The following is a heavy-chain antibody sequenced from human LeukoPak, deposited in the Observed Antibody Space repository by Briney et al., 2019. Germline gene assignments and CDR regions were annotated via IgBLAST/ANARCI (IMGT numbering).Heavy chain of an antibody. CDR2: IIPIFGTA. CDR1: GGTFSSYA. J-gene: IGHJ6*02. D-gene: IGHD1-26*01. CDR3: ARSVGATPEHYYYGMDV. Sequence: SVKVSCKASGGTFSSYAISWVRQAPGQGLEWMGGIIPIFGTANYAQKFQGRVTITADDSTSTAYMELSSLRSEDTAVYYCARSVGATPEHYYYGMDVWGQGTTVTVSS. V-gene: IGHV1-69*13.